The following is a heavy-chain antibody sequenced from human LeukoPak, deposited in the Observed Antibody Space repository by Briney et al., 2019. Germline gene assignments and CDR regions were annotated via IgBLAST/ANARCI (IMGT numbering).Heavy chain of an antibody. CDR3: AKGELERRTSYYMDA. CDR2: ISGSGGST. CDR1: GFTFSSYG. V-gene: IGHV3-23*01. Sequence: HPGGTLRLSCAASGFTFSSYGMSWVRQAPGKGLEWVSAISGSGGSTYYAESVKGRFTISRDNSKDTLYLQMNSLRAEDTAVYYCAKGELERRTSYYMDAWGKGTTVTISS. D-gene: IGHD1-1*01. J-gene: IGHJ6*03.